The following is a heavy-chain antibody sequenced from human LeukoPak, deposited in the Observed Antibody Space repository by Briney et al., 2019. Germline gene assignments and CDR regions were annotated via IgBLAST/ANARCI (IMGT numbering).Heavy chain of an antibody. CDR3: ARGFGVVVAAIDY. J-gene: IGHJ4*02. CDR1: GGSISSGSYY. CDR2: IYTRGST. D-gene: IGHD2-15*01. V-gene: IGHV4-61*02. Sequence: SETLSLTCTVSGGSISSGSYYWSWIRKPAGKGLEWIGRIYTRGSTNYNPSLKSRVTISVDTSKNQFSLKLSSVTAADTAVYYCARGFGVVVAAIDYWGQGTLVTVSS.